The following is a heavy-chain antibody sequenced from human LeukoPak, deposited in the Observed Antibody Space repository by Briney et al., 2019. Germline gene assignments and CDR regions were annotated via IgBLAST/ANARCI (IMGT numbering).Heavy chain of an antibody. CDR1: GFTFSSYS. V-gene: IGHV4-34*08. D-gene: IGHD6-13*01. Sequence: GSLRLSCAASGFTFSSYSMNWVRQPPGKGLEWIGEINHSGSTNYNPSLKSRVTISVDTSKNQFSLKLSSVTAADTAVYYCGVIAAAGNRAFDIWGQGTMVTVSS. CDR3: GVIAAAGNRAFDI. CDR2: INHSGST. J-gene: IGHJ3*02.